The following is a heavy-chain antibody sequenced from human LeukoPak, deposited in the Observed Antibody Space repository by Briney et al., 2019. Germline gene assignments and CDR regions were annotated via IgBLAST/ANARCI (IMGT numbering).Heavy chain of an antibody. CDR3: ARASMVRAVR. J-gene: IGHJ4*02. Sequence: SETLSLTCAVYGGSFSGYYWSWIRQPPGKGLEWIGEINHSGSTNYNPSLKSRVTISVDTSKNQFSLKPSSVTAADTAVYYCARASMVRAVRWGQGTLVTVSS. V-gene: IGHV4-34*01. CDR1: GGSFSGYY. D-gene: IGHD3-10*01. CDR2: INHSGST.